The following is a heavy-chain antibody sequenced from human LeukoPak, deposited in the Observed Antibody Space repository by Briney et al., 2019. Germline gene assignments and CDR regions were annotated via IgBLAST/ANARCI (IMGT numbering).Heavy chain of an antibody. CDR2: IWYDGSNK. J-gene: IGHJ6*02. V-gene: IGHV3-33*01. D-gene: IGHD2-21*02. Sequence: PGGSLRLSCAASGFTFSSYGMHWVRQAPGKGLEWVAVIWYDGSNKYYADSVKGRFTISRDNSKNTLYLQMNSLRAEDTAVYYCARDGVPAYCGGDCYYYYYGMDVWGQGTTVTVSS. CDR1: GFTFSSYG. CDR3: ARDGVPAYCGGDCYYYYYGMDV.